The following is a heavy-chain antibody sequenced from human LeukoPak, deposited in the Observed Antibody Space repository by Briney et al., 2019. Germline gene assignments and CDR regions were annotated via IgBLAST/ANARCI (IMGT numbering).Heavy chain of an antibody. Sequence: GGSLRLSCAASGFTFSSYGMHWVRQAPGKGLEWVAVIWYDGSNKYYADSVKGRFTISRDNSQNTLYLQMNSLRAEDTAVYYCARGRRITMVRGVTHFDYWGQGTLVTVSS. CDR2: IWYDGSNK. D-gene: IGHD3-10*01. CDR1: GFTFSSYG. CDR3: ARGRRITMVRGVTHFDY. J-gene: IGHJ4*02. V-gene: IGHV3-33*01.